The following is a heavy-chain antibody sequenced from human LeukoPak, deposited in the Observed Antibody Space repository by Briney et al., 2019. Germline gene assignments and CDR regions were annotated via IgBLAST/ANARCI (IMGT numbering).Heavy chain of an antibody. CDR2: IVVGSGNT. J-gene: IGHJ4*02. Sequence: SVKVSCKASGFTFTSSAVQWVRQARGQRLEWIGWIVVGSGNTNYAQKFQERVTITRDMSTSTAYMELSSLRSEDTAVYYCAAGGDYYDSSGYYYVFDYWGQGTLVTVSS. D-gene: IGHD3-22*01. CDR3: AAGGDYYDSSGYYYVFDY. CDR1: GFTFTSSA. V-gene: IGHV1-58*01.